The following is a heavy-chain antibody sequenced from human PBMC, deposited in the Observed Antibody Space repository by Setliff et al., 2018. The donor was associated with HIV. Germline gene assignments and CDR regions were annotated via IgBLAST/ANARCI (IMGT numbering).Heavy chain of an antibody. CDR2: INSDGSSI. Sequence: PGGSLRLSCAASGFIFSNYWTHWVRQAPGKGLVWVSRINSDGSSISYADSVKGRFTISRDKAKNTLYLQMNSLRGEDTAVYYCARHSDWYGNDAFDTWGQGTRVTVSS. J-gene: IGHJ3*02. V-gene: IGHV3-74*01. CDR1: GFIFSNYW. D-gene: IGHD6-19*01. CDR3: ARHSDWYGNDAFDT.